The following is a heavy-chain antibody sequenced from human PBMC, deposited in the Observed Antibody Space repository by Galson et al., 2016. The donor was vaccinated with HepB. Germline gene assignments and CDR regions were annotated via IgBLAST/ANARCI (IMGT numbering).Heavy chain of an antibody. CDR1: GFSFTTYS. V-gene: IGHV3-48*01. CDR2: ISDSSSHI. J-gene: IGHJ4*02. CDR3: VGWYSGTYSANY. Sequence: SLRLSCAASGFSFTTYSMNWVRQAPGKGLEWVSYISDSSSHIYYAGSVKGRFTISGDSAKNSLYLQMSSLRAEDTAVYFCVGWYSGTYSANYWGQGTLVTVSS. D-gene: IGHD1-26*01.